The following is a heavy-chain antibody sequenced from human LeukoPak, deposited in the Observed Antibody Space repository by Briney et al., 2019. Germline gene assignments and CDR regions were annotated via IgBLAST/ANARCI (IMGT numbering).Heavy chain of an antibody. Sequence: SETLSLTCTVSGGSVSSYYWSWIRQPPGKGLEWIGYIHNSGSTNYNASLESRVTISVGTSKNQFSLKLSSVTAADTAVYYCAREIRAYYYDSSGYDPPNWFDPWGQGTLVTVSS. D-gene: IGHD3-22*01. CDR3: AREIRAYYYDSSGYDPPNWFDP. CDR2: IHNSGST. CDR1: GGSVSSYY. V-gene: IGHV4-59*02. J-gene: IGHJ5*02.